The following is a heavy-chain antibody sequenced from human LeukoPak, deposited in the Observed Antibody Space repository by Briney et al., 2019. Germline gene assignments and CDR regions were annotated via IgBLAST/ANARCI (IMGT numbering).Heavy chain of an antibody. D-gene: IGHD4-17*01. CDR3: AKELTTVTNFDY. CDR2: ISGSGGST. J-gene: IGHJ4*02. V-gene: IGHV3-23*01. CDR1: GFTFSSYA. Sequence: GGXXRPSCAASGFTFSSYAMSWVRQAPGKGLEWVSAISGSGGSTYYADSVKGRFTISRDNSKNTLYLQMNSLRAEDTAVYYCAKELTTVTNFDYWGQGTLVTVSS.